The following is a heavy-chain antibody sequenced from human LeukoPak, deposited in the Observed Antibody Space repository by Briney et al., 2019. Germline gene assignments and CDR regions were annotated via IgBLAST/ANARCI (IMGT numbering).Heavy chain of an antibody. D-gene: IGHD2-2*01. CDR1: GFTFGDYY. Sequence: GGSLRLSCTASGFTFGDYYMTWIRQAPGGGLEGLSYIGTSGNDLYYADSVKGRFTTSRDDAKNSLYLEMRSLRDEDTAVYYCARVYRLLDFWGQGTLVTVSS. CDR3: ARVYRLLDF. CDR2: IGTSGNDL. J-gene: IGHJ4*02. V-gene: IGHV3-11*01.